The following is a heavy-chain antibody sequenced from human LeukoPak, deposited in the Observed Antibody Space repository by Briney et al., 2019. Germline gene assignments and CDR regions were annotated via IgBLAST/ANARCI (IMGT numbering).Heavy chain of an antibody. J-gene: IGHJ5*02. CDR1: GGTFSSYT. CDR2: IIPILGIA. CDR3: AHTQTRDWFDP. D-gene: IGHD2-15*01. V-gene: IGHV1-69*02. Sequence: SVKVSCKASGGTFSSYTISWVRQAPGQGLEWMGRIIPILGIANYAQKFQGRVTITADESTSTAYMELSSLRSEDTAVYYCAHTQTRDWFDPWGQGTLVTVSS.